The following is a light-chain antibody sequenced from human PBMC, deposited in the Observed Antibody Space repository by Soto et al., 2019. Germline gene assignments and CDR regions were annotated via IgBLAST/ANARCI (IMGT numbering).Light chain of an antibody. CDR2: EAS. J-gene: IGKJ2*01. CDR1: RDVSIF. CDR3: QQRSTWLYT. Sequence: EILLAQSPATLSLSPGERATLSSRAGRDVSIFLAWYQQKPGQAPRLLINEASTRATGVPARFSGGGSGRDFTLTITSLEPEDFAVYYCQQRSTWLYTFGQGTKLEV. V-gene: IGKV3-11*02.